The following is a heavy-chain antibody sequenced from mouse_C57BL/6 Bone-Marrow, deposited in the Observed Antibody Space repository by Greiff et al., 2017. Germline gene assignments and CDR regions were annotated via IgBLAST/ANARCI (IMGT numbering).Heavy chain of an antibody. V-gene: IGHV1-56*01. CDR2: IFPGSGST. CDR3: ARYAGYSAMDY. J-gene: IGHJ4*01. D-gene: IGHD6-5*01. CDR1: GYTFTSHW. Sequence: QVQLQQSGPELVRPGASVKISCKAPGYTFTSHWMQWVRQRPGQGLEWIGEIFPGSGSTYYNEKFKGKATLTVYPSSSAPYLQIINQTSEDSAVYFCARYAGYSAMDYWGQGTSVSVSS.